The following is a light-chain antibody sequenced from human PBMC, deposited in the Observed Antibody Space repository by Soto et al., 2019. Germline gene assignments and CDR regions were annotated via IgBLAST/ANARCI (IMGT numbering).Light chain of an antibody. V-gene: IGKV3-20*01. Sequence: DIVLTQSPGTLYLSPGERATLSCRASQSVSSGYLAWYQQRPGQAPRLLIYGASSRATGIPARFSGSGSGTEFTLIIRSMQYEDFAVYYCQQYNSWRWTFGQGTKGDI. CDR3: QQYNSWRWT. J-gene: IGKJ1*01. CDR1: QSVSSGY. CDR2: GAS.